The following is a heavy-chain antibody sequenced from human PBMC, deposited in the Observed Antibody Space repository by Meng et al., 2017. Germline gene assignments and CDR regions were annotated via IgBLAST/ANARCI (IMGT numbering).Heavy chain of an antibody. D-gene: IGHD3-16*01. Sequence: VVLVESEGGVVQPGRSLRLSCAASGFTFSSYAMHWVRQSPGKGLEWVAVISYDGSNKYYADSVKGRFTISRDNSKNTLYLQMNSLRAEDTAVYYCARDRSMGGASDDYWGQGTLVTVSS. CDR2: ISYDGSNK. CDR1: GFTFSSYA. V-gene: IGHV3-30*01. CDR3: ARDRSMGGASDDY. J-gene: IGHJ4*02.